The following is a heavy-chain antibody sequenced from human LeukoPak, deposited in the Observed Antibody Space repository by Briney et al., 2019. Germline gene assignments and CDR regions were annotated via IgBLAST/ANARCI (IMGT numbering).Heavy chain of an antibody. D-gene: IGHD2-2*02. Sequence: SETLSLTCIVSGGSISSYYWSWIRQPSGKGLEWIGYIYYSGNTNYNPSLKSRVTISVDTSKNQFSLKLSSVTAADTAVYYCARSSRYCSSTSCYKGFDPWGQGTLVTVSS. CDR2: IYYSGNT. J-gene: IGHJ5*02. CDR3: ARSSRYCSSTSCYKGFDP. CDR1: GGSISSYY. V-gene: IGHV4-59*12.